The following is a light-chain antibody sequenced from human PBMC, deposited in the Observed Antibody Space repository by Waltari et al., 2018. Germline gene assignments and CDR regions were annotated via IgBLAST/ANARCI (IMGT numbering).Light chain of an antibody. V-gene: IGKV3-20*01. CDR3: HQYGGSLPYT. J-gene: IGKJ2*01. Sequence: EIVLTQSPGTLSLSPGERANLSCRASQSVDNTFLAWYQKKPGQAPRLLIFGASSRATGVPDRFSGDGSGTDFTLTISRLEPEDFAVYYCHQYGGSLPYTFGQGTKLEI. CDR1: QSVDNTF. CDR2: GAS.